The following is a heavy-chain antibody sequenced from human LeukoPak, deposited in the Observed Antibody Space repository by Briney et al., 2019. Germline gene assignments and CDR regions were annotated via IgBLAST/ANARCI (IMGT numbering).Heavy chain of an antibody. D-gene: IGHD3-10*01. J-gene: IGHJ4*02. Sequence: PSETLSLTCTVSGGSISSSSYYWGWIRQPPGKGLEWIGRIYYSGSTYYNPSLKSRVTISVDTSKNQFSLKLSSVTAADTAVYYCASLLFDYYGSGSYYKTPYYFDYWGQGTLVTVSS. CDR3: ASLLFDYYGSGSYYKTPYYFDY. CDR2: IYYSGST. V-gene: IGHV4-39*01. CDR1: GGSISSSSYY.